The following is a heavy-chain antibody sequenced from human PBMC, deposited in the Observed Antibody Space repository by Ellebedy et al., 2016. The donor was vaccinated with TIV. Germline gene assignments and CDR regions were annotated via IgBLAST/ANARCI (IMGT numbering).Heavy chain of an antibody. D-gene: IGHD1-26*01. CDR2: IKEDGSLK. CDR1: GFTFSSNW. Sequence: GESLKISCAASGFTFSSNWMSWVRQAPGKGLELVAKIKEDGSLKYYVDAVKGRFAISRDNAKNSLYLQMNSLRAEDTAVYYCVRGAGSYHFDYWGQGTLVTV. CDR3: VRGAGSYHFDY. J-gene: IGHJ4*02. V-gene: IGHV3-7*03.